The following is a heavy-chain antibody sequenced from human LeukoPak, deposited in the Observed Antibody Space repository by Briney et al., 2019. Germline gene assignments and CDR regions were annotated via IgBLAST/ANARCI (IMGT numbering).Heavy chain of an antibody. CDR1: GYTFTDYY. Sequence: GASVKVSCKASGYTFTDYYMHWVRQAPGQGLEWMGWINPNSGGTHYAQNFQGRVTMTRDTSISTGYMELSRLRSDDTAVYYCARVIVLRRGMEPRPTCFDCWGQGTLVTVSS. CDR2: INPNSGGT. CDR3: ARVIVLRRGMEPRPTCFDC. D-gene: IGHD1-26*01. V-gene: IGHV1-2*02. J-gene: IGHJ4*02.